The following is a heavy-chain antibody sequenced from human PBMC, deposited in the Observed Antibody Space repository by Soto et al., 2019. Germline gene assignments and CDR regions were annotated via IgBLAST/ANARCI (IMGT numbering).Heavy chain of an antibody. J-gene: IGHJ5*02. CDR3: ARDPRYSYDIVAVPAVMFDDWFDP. D-gene: IGHD2-2*01. Sequence: ASVKVSCKASGYIFMNYAVHWVRQAPGQSLEWVGWINAGTGDTNAAQRCRGRVPIARDTSASPAYMELGSLRSEGTAVYHCARDPRYSYDIVAVPAVMFDDWFDPWGQRTPVTASS. V-gene: IGHV1-3*01. CDR2: INAGTGDT. CDR1: GYIFMNYA.